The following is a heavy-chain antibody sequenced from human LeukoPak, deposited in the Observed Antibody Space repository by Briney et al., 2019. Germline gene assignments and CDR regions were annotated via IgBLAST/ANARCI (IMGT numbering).Heavy chain of an antibody. Sequence: GGSLRLSCAASGFTFSNAWMSWVRQAPGKGLEWVSYISSSSSTIYYADSVKGRFTISRDNAKNSLYLQMNSLGDEDTAVYYCARDHPRRGFDYWGQGTLVTVSS. CDR2: ISSSSSTI. CDR1: GFTFSNAW. V-gene: IGHV3-48*02. J-gene: IGHJ4*02. D-gene: IGHD3-10*01. CDR3: ARDHPRRGFDY.